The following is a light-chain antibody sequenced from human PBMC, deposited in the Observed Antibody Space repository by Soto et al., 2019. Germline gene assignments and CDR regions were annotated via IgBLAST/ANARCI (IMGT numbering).Light chain of an antibody. CDR1: SSNIGAGYE. V-gene: IGLV1-40*01. CDR3: QSYDSSLSGYV. Sequence: QPVLTQPPSVSEAPGQRVTISCTGSSSNIGAGYEAHWYQQVPGTAPKLLIYENNNRPSGVPDRFSGSKSVTSASLAITGLQAEDEAEYYCQSYDSSLSGYVFGTGTKVTVL. J-gene: IGLJ1*01. CDR2: ENN.